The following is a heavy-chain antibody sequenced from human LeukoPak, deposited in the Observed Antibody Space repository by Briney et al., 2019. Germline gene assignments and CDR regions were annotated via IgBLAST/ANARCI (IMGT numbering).Heavy chain of an antibody. J-gene: IGHJ4*02. CDR2: IYHSGST. CDR3: ARTVLLWFGGPPGY. V-gene: IGHV4-30-2*01. Sequence: SQTLSLTCTVSGGSISSGGYYWRWIRQPPGKGLEWIGYIYHSGSTYYNPSLKSRVTISVDRSKNQFSLKLSSVTAADTAVYYCARTVLLWFGGPPGYWGQGTLVTVSS. D-gene: IGHD3-10*01. CDR1: GGSISSGGYY.